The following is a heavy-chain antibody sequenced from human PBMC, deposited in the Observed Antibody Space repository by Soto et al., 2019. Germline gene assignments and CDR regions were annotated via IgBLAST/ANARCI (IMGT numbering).Heavy chain of an antibody. CDR1: GFTFSSYA. J-gene: IGHJ3*02. V-gene: IGHV3-23*01. D-gene: IGHD3-10*01. CDR3: AQGWVRGSYFYTFDI. Sequence: GGSLRLSCAASGFTFSSYAMSWVRQAPGKGLEWVSAISGSGGSTYYADSVKGRFTISRDNSKNTLYLQMNSLRAEDTAVYYCAQGWVRGSYFYTFDIWGQATIVTVSS. CDR2: ISGSGGST.